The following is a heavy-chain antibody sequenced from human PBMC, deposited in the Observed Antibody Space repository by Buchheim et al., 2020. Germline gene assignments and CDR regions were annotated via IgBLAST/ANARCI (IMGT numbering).Heavy chain of an antibody. J-gene: IGHJ4*01. CDR3: TTLITWGNFDY. D-gene: IGHD3-16*01. V-gene: IGHV3-74*01. CDR2: INPDGSST. CDR1: GFTFSSYW. Sequence: EVQLVESGGGLVQPGGSLRLSCAASGFTFSSYWMNWVRQAPGKGLVWVSRINPDGSSTTYADSVKGRFTVSRDNAKNTLYLQMNSLRTEDTAVYYCTTLITWGNFDYWGHGTL.